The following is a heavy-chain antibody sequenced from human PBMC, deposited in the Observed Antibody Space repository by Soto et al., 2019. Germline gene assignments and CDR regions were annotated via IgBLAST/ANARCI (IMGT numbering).Heavy chain of an antibody. Sequence: QVQLVQSGAEVKKPGSSVKVSSKASGGTFSSQSITWVRQAPGQGLEWMGGIIPILSTTNYAQNFQGRVTITADESTTTAYMELSNLRSEDTAVYYCARYYRDGYKKRYFDYWGQGTLVTVSS. CDR1: GGTFSSQS. CDR3: ARYYRDGYKKRYFDY. D-gene: IGHD6-25*01. J-gene: IGHJ4*02. CDR2: IIPILSTT. V-gene: IGHV1-69*12.